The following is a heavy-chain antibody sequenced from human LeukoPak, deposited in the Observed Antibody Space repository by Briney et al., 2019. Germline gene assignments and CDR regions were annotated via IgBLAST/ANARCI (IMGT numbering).Heavy chain of an antibody. CDR2: IYSSGST. D-gene: IGHD6-13*01. Sequence: GGSLRLSCAASGLTVSSNYMNWVRQAPGKGLKWVSVIYSSGSTFYADSVRGRFTISRDISKNTVYLQMSSLRAEDTAIYYCAKQVASSSPWGQGTLVPSPQ. V-gene: IGHV3-66*04. J-gene: IGHJ5*02. CDR3: AKQVASSSP. CDR1: GLTVSSNY.